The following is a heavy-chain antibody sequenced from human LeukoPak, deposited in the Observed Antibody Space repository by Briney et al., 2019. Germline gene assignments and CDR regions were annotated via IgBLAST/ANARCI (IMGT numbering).Heavy chain of an antibody. Sequence: GGSLRLSCAVSGITISSFSMNWVRQAPGKGLEWVSYISKIIGTIHYADSVKGRFTISRDNAKNSLYLQMNSLRDEDTAVYYCTRDPHALDFWGQGTLVTVSS. CDR1: GITISSFS. CDR3: TRDPHALDF. J-gene: IGHJ4*02. V-gene: IGHV3-48*02. CDR2: ISKIIGTI.